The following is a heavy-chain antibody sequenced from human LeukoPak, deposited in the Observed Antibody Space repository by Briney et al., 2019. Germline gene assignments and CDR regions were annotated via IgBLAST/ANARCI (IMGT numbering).Heavy chain of an antibody. CDR1: GFTFSAYS. CDR2: IGSSSSPI. D-gene: IGHD3-3*01. Sequence: GGSLRLSCAASGFTFSAYSMNWVRQAPEKGLEWVSYIGSSSSPIYYADSVKGRFTISRDNAKNSLYLQMNSLRAEDTAVYYCARDFWGAYRVDYFDYWGQGTLVTVSS. V-gene: IGHV3-48*01. J-gene: IGHJ4*02. CDR3: ARDFWGAYRVDYFDY.